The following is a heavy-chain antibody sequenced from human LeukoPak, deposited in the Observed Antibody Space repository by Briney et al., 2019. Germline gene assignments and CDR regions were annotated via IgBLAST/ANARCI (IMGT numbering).Heavy chain of an antibody. CDR1: GGSISSSSYY. D-gene: IGHD3-9*01. CDR2: IYYSGRT. CDR3: ARASGYDILTGLAWFDP. J-gene: IGHJ5*02. Sequence: SETLSLTCTVSGGSISSSSYYWGWIRQPPGKGLEWIGSIYYSGRTYYNPSLKSRVTISIDTSKSQISLKLSSVTAADTAVYYCARASGYDILTGLAWFDPWGQGTLVTVSS. V-gene: IGHV4-39*07.